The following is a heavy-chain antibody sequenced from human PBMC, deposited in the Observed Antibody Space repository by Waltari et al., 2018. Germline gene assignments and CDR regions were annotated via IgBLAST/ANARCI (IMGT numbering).Heavy chain of an antibody. Sequence: QVQLQESGPGLVEPSETLSLTCAVSGFSINSGYYWGWIRQPPEKGLEWIGSSYHSGSTFYNPSLNGRVTISVDTSNNQFSLKLRSVTAADTAVYYCARGGFDSNSYFDLWGRGTLVTVSS. V-gene: IGHV4-38-2*01. J-gene: IGHJ2*01. CDR3: ARGGFDSNSYFDL. CDR1: GFSINSGYY. CDR2: SYHSGST. D-gene: IGHD3-22*01.